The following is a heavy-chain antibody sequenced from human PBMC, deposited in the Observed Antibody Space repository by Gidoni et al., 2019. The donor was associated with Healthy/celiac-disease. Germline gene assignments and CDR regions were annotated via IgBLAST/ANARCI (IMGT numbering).Heavy chain of an antibody. D-gene: IGHD6-13*01. CDR2: FDPEDGET. CDR3: ATAPIAAARNGGWFDP. Sequence: QVQLVQSGAAVKKPGASVKVSCKVSGYTLTELSMHWVRQAPGKGLEWMGGFDPEDGETIYAQKFQGRVTMTEDTSTDTAYMELSSLRSEDTAVYYCATAPIAAARNGGWFDPWGQGTLVTVSS. CDR1: GYTLTELS. J-gene: IGHJ5*02. V-gene: IGHV1-24*01.